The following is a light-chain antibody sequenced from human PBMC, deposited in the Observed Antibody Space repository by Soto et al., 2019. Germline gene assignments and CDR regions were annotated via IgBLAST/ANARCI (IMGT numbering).Light chain of an antibody. CDR3: QQYGSSPPYT. CDR2: AAS. Sequence: EIVLTQSPGTLSLSPGEGATLSCRASQSVSSNYLAWYQQKPGQAPRLLIFAASSRASDIPDRFSGSGSGTDFTLTISRLEPEDFAVYYCQQYGSSPPYTFGQGTEVDIK. V-gene: IGKV3-20*01. J-gene: IGKJ2*01. CDR1: QSVSSNY.